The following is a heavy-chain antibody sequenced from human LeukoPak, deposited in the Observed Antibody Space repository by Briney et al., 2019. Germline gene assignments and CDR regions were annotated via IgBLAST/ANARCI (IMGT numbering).Heavy chain of an antibody. J-gene: IGHJ4*02. Sequence: SVKVSCKASGGTFSSYAISWVRQAPGQVLEWMGRIIPILGIANYAQKFQGRVTITADKSTSTAYMELSSLRSEDTAVYYCARASDWFGESTLKRWGQGTLVTVSS. V-gene: IGHV1-69*04. CDR1: GGTFSSYA. CDR3: ARASDWFGESTLKR. D-gene: IGHD3-10*01. CDR2: IIPILGIA.